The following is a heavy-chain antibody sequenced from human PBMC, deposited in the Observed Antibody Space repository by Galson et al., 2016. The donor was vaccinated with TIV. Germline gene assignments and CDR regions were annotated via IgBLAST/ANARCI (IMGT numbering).Heavy chain of an antibody. V-gene: IGHV4-39*01. Sequence: SETLSLTCSVSGASIATSSNYWVWIRQPPGKGLEWIGTIFHSENTWYNPSLKSRVTISVDTSKRQFSLKVNSLTAADTAVYYCARHSDIAADFNYWGQGTLATVSS. CDR2: IFHSENT. D-gene: IGHD2-21*01. CDR3: ARHSDIAADFNY. CDR1: GASIATSSNY. J-gene: IGHJ4*02.